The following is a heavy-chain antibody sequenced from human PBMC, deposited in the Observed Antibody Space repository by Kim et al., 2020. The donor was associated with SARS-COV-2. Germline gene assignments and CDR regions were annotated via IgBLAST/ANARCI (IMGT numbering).Heavy chain of an antibody. Sequence: GGSLRLSCAASGFTFSNHAMTWVRQAPGKGLEWVSTIRGSGDNTYYTDSVRGRFTISRDNSQNTLYLQMNSLSAEDTAVYYCAKGPAPSCTYDMDVWGKGTTVTVSS. V-gene: IGHV3-23*01. CDR3: AKGPAPSCTYDMDV. J-gene: IGHJ6*03. CDR2: IRGSGDNT. D-gene: IGHD2-2*01. CDR1: GFTFSNHA.